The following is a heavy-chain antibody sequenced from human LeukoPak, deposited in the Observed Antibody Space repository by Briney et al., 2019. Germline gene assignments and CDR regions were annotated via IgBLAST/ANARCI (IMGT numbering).Heavy chain of an antibody. V-gene: IGHV3-30*04. CDR3: ARDGSSGYYDY. CDR1: GFTFSSYA. D-gene: IGHD3-22*01. Sequence: GGSLRLSCAASGFTFSSYAMHWVRQAPGKGLEWVAVISYDGSNKYYADSVKGRFTISRDNSKNTLYLQMNSLRAEDTAVYYCARDGSSGYYDYWGQGTLVTVSP. J-gene: IGHJ4*02. CDR2: ISYDGSNK.